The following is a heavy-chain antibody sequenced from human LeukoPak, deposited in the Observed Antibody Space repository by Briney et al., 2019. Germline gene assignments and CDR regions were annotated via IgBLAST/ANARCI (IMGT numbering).Heavy chain of an antibody. D-gene: IGHD6-13*01. V-gene: IGHV1-18*01. J-gene: IGHJ5*02. Sequence: GASVKVSCKASGYPFTSNGISWVRQAPGQGLEWMGWISAYNGNTNYAQNLQGRVTMTTDTSTTTAYMELRSPRSDDTAVYYCARDPLSAAGSGWFDPWGQGTPVTVSS. CDR3: ARDPLSAAGSGWFDP. CDR1: GYPFTSNG. CDR2: ISAYNGNT.